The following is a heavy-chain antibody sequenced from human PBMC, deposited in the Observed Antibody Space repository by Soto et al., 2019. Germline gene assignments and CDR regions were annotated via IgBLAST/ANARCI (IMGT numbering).Heavy chain of an antibody. CDR3: ARVVYYDSSGYCDY. J-gene: IGHJ4*02. CDR1: GGSISSGGYY. CDR2: IYYSGST. Sequence: SETLSLTCTVSGGSISSGGYYWSWIRQHPGKGLEWIGYIYYSGSTYYNPSLKSRVTISVDTSKNQFSLKLSSVTAADTAVYYCARVVYYDSSGYCDYWGQGTLVTVSS. V-gene: IGHV4-31*03. D-gene: IGHD3-22*01.